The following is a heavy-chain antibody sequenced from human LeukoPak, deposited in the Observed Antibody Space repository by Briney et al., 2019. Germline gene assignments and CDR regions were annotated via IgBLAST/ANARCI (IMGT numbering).Heavy chain of an antibody. Sequence: PGESLRLSCAASGFTFSAYWMTWVRQAPGKGLEWLANINEGANVKFYVDSVKGRFIISRDNTKNSLYLQTSILRAEDTALYYCARVGKNGWDFDHWGQGTLVTVSS. CDR1: GFTFSAYW. CDR3: ARVGKNGWDFDH. J-gene: IGHJ4*02. CDR2: INEGANVK. V-gene: IGHV3-7*01. D-gene: IGHD6-19*01.